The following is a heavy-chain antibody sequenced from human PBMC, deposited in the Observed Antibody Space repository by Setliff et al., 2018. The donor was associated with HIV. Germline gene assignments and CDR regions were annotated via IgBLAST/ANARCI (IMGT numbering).Heavy chain of an antibody. V-gene: IGHV4-28*01. CDR2: IDYSGST. Sequence: PSETLSLTCTVSGDSISSTNWWVWVRQSPGRGLEWIGYIDYSGSTIYNPSLKSRVTMSVDTSKNQFSLKLTSVTAADTAVYYCARYSPRGYTLTGPYWGQGTLVTVSS. D-gene: IGHD6-25*01. CDR3: ARYSPRGYTLTGPY. CDR1: GDSISSTNW. J-gene: IGHJ4*02.